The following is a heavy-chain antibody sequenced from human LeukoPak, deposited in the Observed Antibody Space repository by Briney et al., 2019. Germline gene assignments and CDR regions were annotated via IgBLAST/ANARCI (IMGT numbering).Heavy chain of an antibody. V-gene: IGHV4-34*01. J-gene: IGHJ3*02. D-gene: IGHD3-16*02. CDR3: ARRPRIMITFGGVIVTGAFDI. Sequence: SETLSLTCAVYGGSFSGYYWSWIRQPPGKGLEWIGEINHSGSTNYNPSLKSRVTISVDTSRNQFSLKLSSVTAADTAVYYCARRPRIMITFGGVIVTGAFDIWGQGTMVTVSS. CDR1: GGSFSGYY. CDR2: INHSGST.